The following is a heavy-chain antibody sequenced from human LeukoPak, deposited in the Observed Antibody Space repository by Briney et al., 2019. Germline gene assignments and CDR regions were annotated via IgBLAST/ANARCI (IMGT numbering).Heavy chain of an antibody. CDR2: MNPNSGNT. CDR3: ARGRRSIAFDI. D-gene: IGHD6-6*01. Sequence: ASVKVSCKASGGTFSSYAINWVRQATGQGLEWMGWMNPNSGNTGYAQKFQGRVTMTRNTSISTAYMELSSLRSEDTAVYYCARGRRSIAFDIWGQGTMVTVSS. V-gene: IGHV1-8*02. J-gene: IGHJ3*02. CDR1: GGTFSSYA.